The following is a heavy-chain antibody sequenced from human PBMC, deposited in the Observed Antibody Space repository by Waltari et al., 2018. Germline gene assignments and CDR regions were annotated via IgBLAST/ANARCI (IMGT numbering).Heavy chain of an antibody. CDR2: ISYSGAT. V-gene: IGHV4-39*01. J-gene: IGHJ3*01. Sequence: GLLRQPPGKGLEWTGTISYSGATYNSPSLKRRVTISVDTSKNQFSLKLSSVTAADTAVYYCATYVGASVGTAAFDVWGQGTMVTVSS. CDR3: ATYVGASVGTAAFDV. D-gene: IGHD6-13*01.